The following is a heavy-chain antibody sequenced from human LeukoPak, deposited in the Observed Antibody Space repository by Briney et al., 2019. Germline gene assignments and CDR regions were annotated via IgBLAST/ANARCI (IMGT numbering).Heavy chain of an antibody. Sequence: GASVKVSCKASGGTISSYAISWVRQAPGQGLEWMGGIIPIFGTANYAQKFQGRVTITADESTSTAYMELSSLRSEDTAVYYCARAGGHCGGDCHYFDYWGQGTLVTVSS. CDR3: ARAGGHCGGDCHYFDY. CDR2: IIPIFGTA. J-gene: IGHJ4*02. D-gene: IGHD2-21*01. V-gene: IGHV1-69*01. CDR1: GGTISSYA.